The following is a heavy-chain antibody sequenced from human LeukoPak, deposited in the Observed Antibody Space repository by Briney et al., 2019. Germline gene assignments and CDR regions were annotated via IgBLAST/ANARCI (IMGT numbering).Heavy chain of an antibody. D-gene: IGHD2-21*01. J-gene: IGHJ4*02. Sequence: TGGSLRLSCAASGFTFSGSAMHWVRQASGKGLEWVGRIRSKANSYATAYAASVKGRFTISRDDSKNTLYLQMSSLKTEDTAVYYCTTSSYCEKNVCQTYFDFWGQGTLVTVSS. CDR1: GFTFSGSA. V-gene: IGHV3-73*01. CDR2: IRSKANSYAT. CDR3: TTSSYCEKNVCQTYFDF.